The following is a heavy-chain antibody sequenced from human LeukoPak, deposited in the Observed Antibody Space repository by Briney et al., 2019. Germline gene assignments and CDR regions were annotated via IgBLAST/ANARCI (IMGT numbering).Heavy chain of an antibody. CDR1: GFTFSSYA. Sequence: GGSLRLSCAASGFTFSSYAMSWVRQAPGKGLEWVSAISGSGGSTYYADSVKGRFTISRDNSKNTLYLQMNSLRAEDTAVYSCGKLDEGSVLVVVITNWGQGTLVTVSS. D-gene: IGHD3-22*01. CDR3: GKLDEGSVLVVVITN. V-gene: IGHV3-23*01. J-gene: IGHJ4*02. CDR2: ISGSGGST.